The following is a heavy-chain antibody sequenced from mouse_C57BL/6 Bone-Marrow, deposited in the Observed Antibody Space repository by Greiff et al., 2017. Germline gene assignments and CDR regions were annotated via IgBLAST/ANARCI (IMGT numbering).Heavy chain of an antibody. D-gene: IGHD2-3*01. J-gene: IGHJ2*01. Sequence: EVKLVESGAELVRPGASVKLSCTASGFNIKDDYIHWVKQRPEQGLAWIGWIDPEIGDTEYASKFPGKATITSDTSSNTAYLQLSSLTSEDTAVYYCSSFDGNYFDFWGQGTPLTVAS. CDR2: IDPEIGDT. V-gene: IGHV14-4*01. CDR3: SSFDGNYFDF. CDR1: GFNIKDDY.